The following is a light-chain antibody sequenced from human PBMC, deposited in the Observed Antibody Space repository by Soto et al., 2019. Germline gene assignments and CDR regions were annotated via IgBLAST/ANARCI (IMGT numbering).Light chain of an antibody. V-gene: IGLV2-14*01. CDR3: SSYTTISTYV. Sequence: QSVLTQPASVSGSPGQSITISCTGTSSDVGGYNYVSWYQQHPGKAPQLMIYDVSNRPSGVSNRFSGSKSGTTASLTISGLQAEDEADYYCSSYTTISTYVFGTGTKLTVL. CDR2: DVS. J-gene: IGLJ1*01. CDR1: SSDVGGYNY.